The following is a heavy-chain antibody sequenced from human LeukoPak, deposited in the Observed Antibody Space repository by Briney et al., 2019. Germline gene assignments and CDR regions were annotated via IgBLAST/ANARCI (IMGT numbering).Heavy chain of an antibody. CDR2: IYYTGST. Sequence: PSETLSLTCSVSGGSITSAGHYWSWIRQLPGKGLEWIGYIYYTGSTYYNPSFKSRALISVDTSKYQFSLDLSSVTAADTAVYYCARGYGDYALEYFQHWGRGTLVSVSS. CDR3: ARGYGDYALEYFQH. D-gene: IGHD4-17*01. V-gene: IGHV4-31*03. J-gene: IGHJ1*01. CDR1: GGSITSAGHY.